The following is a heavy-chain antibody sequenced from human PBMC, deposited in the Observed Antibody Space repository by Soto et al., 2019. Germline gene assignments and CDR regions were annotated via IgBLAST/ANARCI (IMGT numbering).Heavy chain of an antibody. CDR3: AKDRHYYDSSGYYSHFDY. CDR1: GFTFSSYA. Sequence: GGSLRLSCAASGFTFSSYAMSWVRQAPGKGLEWVSAISGSGGSTYYADSVKGRFTISRDNSKNTLYLQMNSLRAEDTAVYYCAKDRHYYDSSGYYSHFDYWGQGTLVTVS. J-gene: IGHJ4*02. CDR2: ISGSGGST. V-gene: IGHV3-23*01. D-gene: IGHD3-22*01.